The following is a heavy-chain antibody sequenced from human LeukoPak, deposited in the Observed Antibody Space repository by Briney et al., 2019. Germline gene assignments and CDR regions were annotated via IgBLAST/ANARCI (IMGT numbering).Heavy chain of an antibody. D-gene: IGHD3-10*01. J-gene: IGHJ4*02. CDR3: ARDFSRAYYCGSGSYPTFDY. CDR2: ISSSSSYI. CDR1: GFTFSSYS. V-gene: IGHV3-21*01. Sequence: GGSLRLSCAASGFTFSSYSMNWVRQAPGKGLEWVSSISSSSSYIYYADSVKGRFTISRDNAKNSLYLQMNSPRAEDTAVYYCARDFSRAYYCGSGSYPTFDYWGQGTLVTVSS.